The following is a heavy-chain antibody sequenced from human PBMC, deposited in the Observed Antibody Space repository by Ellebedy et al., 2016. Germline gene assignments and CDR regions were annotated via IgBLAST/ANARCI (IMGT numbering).Heavy chain of an antibody. V-gene: IGHV3-53*01. CDR2: IFSDGNT. D-gene: IGHD2-15*01. CDR3: ARGVGSGWFDP. J-gene: IGHJ5*02. Sequence: GESLKLSCAASGFTVSTNYMKWVRQAPGKGLEWVSAIFSDGNTYYADSVKGRFTISRDNSKNTVYLQMISLRAEDTAVYYCARGVGSGWFDPWGQGTLVTVSS. CDR1: GFTVSTNY.